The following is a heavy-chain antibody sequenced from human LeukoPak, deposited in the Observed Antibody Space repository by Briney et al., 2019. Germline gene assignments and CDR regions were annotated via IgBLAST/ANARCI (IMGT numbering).Heavy chain of an antibody. J-gene: IGHJ4*02. CDR2: ISSSSSTI. Sequence: GGSLRLSCAASGFTFSSYSMNWVRQAQGKGLDWVSYISSSSSTIYYADSVKGRFTISRDNAKNSLYLQMNSLRAEDTAVYYCAREGGGYCSSPSCYSYWGQGTLVTVSS. D-gene: IGHD2-2*01. V-gene: IGHV3-48*01. CDR1: GFTFSSYS. CDR3: AREGGGYCSSPSCYSY.